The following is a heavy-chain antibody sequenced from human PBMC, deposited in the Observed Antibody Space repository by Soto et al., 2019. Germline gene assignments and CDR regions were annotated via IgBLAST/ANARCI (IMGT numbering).Heavy chain of an antibody. CDR3: AKDRAYPRDYFHY. J-gene: IGHJ4*02. Sequence: SLRLSCAASGFTFSSYAMIWVRQAPGKGLEWVSAISINGQGIYYADSVRGRFTISRDNSRNTVFLHMDSLRAEDTAVYYCAKDRAYPRDYFHYWGQGTLVSVSS. CDR1: GFTFSSYA. CDR2: ISINGQGI. V-gene: IGHV3-23*01.